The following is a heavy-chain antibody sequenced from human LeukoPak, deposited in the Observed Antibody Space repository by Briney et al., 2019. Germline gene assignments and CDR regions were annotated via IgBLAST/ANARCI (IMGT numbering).Heavy chain of an antibody. CDR1: GYTFTSYG. CDR2: ISAYNGNT. J-gene: IGHJ4*02. D-gene: IGHD1-26*01. V-gene: IGHV1-18*01. CDR3: PRAPGGELPSIIFDY. Sequence: ASVKVSCKASGYTFTSYGISWVRQAPGQGLEWMGWISAYNGNTNYAQKLQGRVTMTTDTSTSTAYMELRSLRSDDTAVYYCPRAPGGELPSIIFDYWGQGTLVIVSS.